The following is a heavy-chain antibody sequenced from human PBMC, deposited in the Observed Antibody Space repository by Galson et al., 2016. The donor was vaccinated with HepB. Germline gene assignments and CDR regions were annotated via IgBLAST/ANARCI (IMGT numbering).Heavy chain of an antibody. CDR2: ITNVGTA. CDR1: GVTFNKYA. D-gene: IGHD6-13*01. Sequence: SVKVSCKASGVTFNKYAISWVRQAPGQGLEWMGGITNVGTANYAQRFQGRVTITANEYTSTVYMELISLRSEDTAVYYCARVRYSTTLYFDYWGQGTLVTVSS. V-gene: IGHV1-69*13. CDR3: ARVRYSTTLYFDY. J-gene: IGHJ4*02.